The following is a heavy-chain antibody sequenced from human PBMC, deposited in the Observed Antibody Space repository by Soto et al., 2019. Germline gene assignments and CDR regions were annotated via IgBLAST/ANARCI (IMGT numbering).Heavy chain of an antibody. Sequence: PSEPLSLTCTVSGGSMVSYYWSWIRQPPGRGLEWIGFIYYAGSTKYNPSLNSRVTISVDTSKNQFSLKLSSVTAADTAVYYCARHYCSGGSCRSYFDYWGQGTLVTVSS. CDR1: GGSMVSYY. D-gene: IGHD2-15*01. J-gene: IGHJ4*02. CDR2: IYYAGST. CDR3: ARHYCSGGSCRSYFDY. V-gene: IGHV4-59*08.